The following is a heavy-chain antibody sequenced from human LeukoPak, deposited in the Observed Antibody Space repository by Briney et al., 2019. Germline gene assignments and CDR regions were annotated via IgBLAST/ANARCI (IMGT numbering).Heavy chain of an antibody. CDR3: AASPAGATYDF. J-gene: IGHJ4*02. D-gene: IGHD1-14*01. CDR2: ISSSGSII. Sequence: KTGGSLRLSCATSGFTFSDFYMSWIRQPPGKGLEWVSYISSSGSIIYYADSVKGRFTISRDNARNSLYLQMNNLRAEDTAVYHCAASPAGATYDFWGQGTLVTVSS. V-gene: IGHV3-11*01. CDR1: GFTFSDFY.